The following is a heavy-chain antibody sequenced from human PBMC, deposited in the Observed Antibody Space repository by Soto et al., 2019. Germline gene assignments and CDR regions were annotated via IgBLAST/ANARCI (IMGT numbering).Heavy chain of an antibody. CDR2: IDPSDSYT. CDR1: GYSFTSYW. J-gene: IGHJ6*02. Sequence: EVQLVQSGAAVKKPGESLRISCKGSGYSFTSYWISSVRQMPGKGLEWMGRIDPSDSYTNYSTSFQGHVTISADKAISTGYLQWSSLKASDTAMYYCARRVAAAGMYYYYYGMDVWGQGTTVTVSS. V-gene: IGHV5-10-1*01. D-gene: IGHD6-13*01. CDR3: ARRVAAAGMYYYYYGMDV.